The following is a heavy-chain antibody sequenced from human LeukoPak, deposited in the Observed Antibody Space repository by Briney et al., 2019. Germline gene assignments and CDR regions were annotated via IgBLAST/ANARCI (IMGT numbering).Heavy chain of an antibody. CDR3: ASKPYEYSSSSGAFDI. CDR2: LSYTGNT. Sequence: PSGTLSLTCTVSGDSISDYYWSWLRQSPRKGLEYIGFLSYTGNTNYNPSLKSRVTISVDTSKNQFSLKLSSVTAADTAVYYCASKPYEYSSSSGAFDIWGQGTMVTVSS. D-gene: IGHD6-6*01. V-gene: IGHV4-59*01. J-gene: IGHJ3*02. CDR1: GDSISDYY.